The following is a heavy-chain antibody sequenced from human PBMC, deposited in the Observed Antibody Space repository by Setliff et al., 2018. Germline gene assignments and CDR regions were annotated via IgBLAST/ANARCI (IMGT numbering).Heavy chain of an antibody. V-gene: IGHV1-69*13. CDR3: ARLGYCSSTSCFANYYYYMDV. Sequence: ASVKVSCKASGGTFSSYAISWVRQAPGQGLEWMGGIIPIFGTANYAQKFQGRVTITADGSTSTAYMELSSLRSEDTAVYYCARLGYCSSTSCFANYYYYMDVWGKGTTVTVSS. J-gene: IGHJ6*03. D-gene: IGHD2-2*01. CDR1: GGTFSSYA. CDR2: IIPIFGTA.